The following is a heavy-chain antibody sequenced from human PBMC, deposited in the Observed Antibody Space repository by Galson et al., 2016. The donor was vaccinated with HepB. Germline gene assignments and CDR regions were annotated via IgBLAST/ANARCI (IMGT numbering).Heavy chain of an antibody. CDR2: ISYSGIT. V-gene: IGHV4-31*03. D-gene: IGHD3-3*01. Sequence: LTCTVSGGSISSGGYYCSWIRQHPGKGLEWIGYISYSGITYYNPSLKSRLNISAYTSKNQFSLKVNSVTAADTDVYYCARLRFLEWSFVRYFDYWGQGTLVTVSS. J-gene: IGHJ4*02. CDR3: ARLRFLEWSFVRYFDY. CDR1: GGSISSGGYY.